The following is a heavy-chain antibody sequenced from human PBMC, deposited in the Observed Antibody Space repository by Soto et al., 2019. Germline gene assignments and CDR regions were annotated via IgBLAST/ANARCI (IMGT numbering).Heavy chain of an antibody. CDR1: GGSISSGGYY. CDR3: ARGIVGATDYFDY. D-gene: IGHD1-26*01. V-gene: IGHV4-31*03. Sequence: SETLSLTCTVSGGSISSGGYYWSWIRQHPGKGLEWIGYIYYSGSTYYNPSLKSRVTISVDTSKNQFSLKLSSVTAADTAVYYCARGIVGATDYFDYWGQGTLVTVSS. CDR2: IYYSGST. J-gene: IGHJ4*02.